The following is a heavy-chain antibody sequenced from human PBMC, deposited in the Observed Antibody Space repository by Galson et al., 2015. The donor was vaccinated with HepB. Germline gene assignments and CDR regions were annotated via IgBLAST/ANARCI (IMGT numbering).Heavy chain of an antibody. CDR1: GGTFSTYA. V-gene: IGHV1-69*04. CDR2: ILPIRDIA. D-gene: IGHD2-2*01. CDR3: SRGAVPAANSPFDD. Sequence: SVKVSCKASGGTFSTYAVNWVRQAPGQGLEWMGRILPIRDIANYAQKVQGRVTITADKSTSTDYMELTNLRSEDTALYYCSRGAVPAANSPFDDWGQGTLVTVSS. J-gene: IGHJ4*02.